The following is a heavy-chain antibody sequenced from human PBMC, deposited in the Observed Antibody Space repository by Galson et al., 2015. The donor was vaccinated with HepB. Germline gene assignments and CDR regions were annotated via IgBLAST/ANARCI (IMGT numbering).Heavy chain of an antibody. D-gene: IGHD3-10*01. J-gene: IGHJ4*02. Sequence: QSGAEVKKPGESLRISCKGSGYSFTHYWISWMRQMPGKGLEWMGRIDPSDSYANYSPSFQGHVTISADKSISTAYLQWSSLKASDSAMYYCARHQGSGNYYPFDYWGQGTLVTVSS. V-gene: IGHV5-10-1*01. CDR2: IDPSDSYA. CDR3: ARHQGSGNYYPFDY. CDR1: GYSFTHYW.